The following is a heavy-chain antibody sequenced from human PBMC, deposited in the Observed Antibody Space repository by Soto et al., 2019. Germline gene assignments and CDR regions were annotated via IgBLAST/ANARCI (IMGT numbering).Heavy chain of an antibody. V-gene: IGHV3-15*01. CDR3: TTDLIVSAKYRMDV. J-gene: IGHJ6*02. CDR2: IKSKTDGGTT. Sequence: GGSLRLSCAASGFTFSKDWMRWVRQAPGKGLEWVGRIKSKTDGGTTYYAAPVKRIFTISRDDSKNTLYLQMNSLKTEATAVYYCTTDLIVSAKYRMDVWGQGTTVTVSS. CDR1: GFTFSKDW. D-gene: IGHD2-15*01.